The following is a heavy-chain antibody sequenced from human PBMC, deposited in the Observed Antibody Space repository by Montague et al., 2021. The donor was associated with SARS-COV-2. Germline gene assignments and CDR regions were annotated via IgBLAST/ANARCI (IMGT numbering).Heavy chain of an antibody. CDR2: ISYRGDP. CDR1: GGSISSSNYY. J-gene: IGHJ6*02. D-gene: IGHD3-22*01. Sequence: SETLSLTCTVSGGSISSSNYYWGWVRQPPGKGLEWIGSISYRGDPYYNPSLKSRLTISVDTSQNQFSLKLSSVTAADMAVYYCARDRERYDASDYSGVYYYYGMDVWGQGTTVTVSS. V-gene: IGHV4-39*02. CDR3: ARDRERYDASDYSGVYYYYGMDV.